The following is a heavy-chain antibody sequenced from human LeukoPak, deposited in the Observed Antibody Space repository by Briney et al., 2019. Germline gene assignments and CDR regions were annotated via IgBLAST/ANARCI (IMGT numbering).Heavy chain of an antibody. V-gene: IGHV1-69*13. CDR3: ARDNGGDTEPTIDF. Sequence: SVKVSCKASGGTFSSYAISWVRQAPGQGLEWMGGIIPIFGTANYAQKFQGRVTITADESTSTAYMELRSLRSDDTAVYYCARDNGGDTEPTIDFWGQGTLVTVSS. CDR2: IIPIFGTA. D-gene: IGHD4-23*01. J-gene: IGHJ4*02. CDR1: GGTFSSYA.